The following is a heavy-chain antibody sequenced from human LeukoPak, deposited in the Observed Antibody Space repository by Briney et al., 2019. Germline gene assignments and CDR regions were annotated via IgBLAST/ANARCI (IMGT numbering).Heavy chain of an antibody. D-gene: IGHD3-16*02. CDR1: GGSISSYY. Sequence: SETLSLTCTVSGGSISSYYWSWIRQPPGKGLEWIGYIYYSGSTNYNPSLKSRGTISVDTSKNQFSLQLRSVTAADTAVYYCARGAVIYDYVWGSYRSDAFDIWGQGKMVTVSS. V-gene: IGHV4-59*01. CDR2: IYYSGST. CDR3: ARGAVIYDYVWGSYRSDAFDI. J-gene: IGHJ3*02.